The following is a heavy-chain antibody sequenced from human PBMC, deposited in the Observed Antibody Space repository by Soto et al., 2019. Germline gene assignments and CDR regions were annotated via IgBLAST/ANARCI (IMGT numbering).Heavy chain of an antibody. J-gene: IGHJ4*02. V-gene: IGHV4-59*01. D-gene: IGHD2-15*01. CDR2: IYYSGST. CDR3: ARRYGGNFDY. CDR1: GGSISSYY. Sequence: QVQLQESGPGLVKPSEALSLTCTVSGGSISSYYWSWIRQPPGKGLEWLGYIYYSGSTNYNPSLKSRVTTSVDTSKNQFSLKLSSVTAADTAVYYCARRYGGNFDYWGQGTLVTVSS.